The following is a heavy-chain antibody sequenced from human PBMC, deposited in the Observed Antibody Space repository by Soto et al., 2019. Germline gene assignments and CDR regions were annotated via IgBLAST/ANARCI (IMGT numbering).Heavy chain of an antibody. V-gene: IGHV3-23*01. D-gene: IGHD2-15*01. CDR1: GFTFSSYA. Sequence: EVQLLESGGGLVQPGGSLRLSCAASGFTFSSYAMSWVRQAPGKGLEWVSAISGGGGSTYYADSVKGRFTISRDNSKNTLYLQMNSLRAEDTAVYYCAKDPVSWWSNYYMDVWGKGTTVTVSS. CDR2: ISGGGGST. CDR3: AKDPVSWWSNYYMDV. J-gene: IGHJ6*03.